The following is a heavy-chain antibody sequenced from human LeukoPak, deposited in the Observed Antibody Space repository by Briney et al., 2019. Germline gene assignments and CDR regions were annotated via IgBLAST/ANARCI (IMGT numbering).Heavy chain of an antibody. Sequence: PSQTLSLTCTVSGGSISSYYWSWIRQPPGKGLEWIGYIYYSGSTNCNPSLKSRVTISVDTSKNQFSLKLSSVTAADTAVYYCARLVRFGDGDAFDIWGQGTMVTVSS. V-gene: IGHV4-59*08. J-gene: IGHJ3*02. CDR1: GGSISSYY. CDR3: ARLVRFGDGDAFDI. CDR2: IYYSGST. D-gene: IGHD3-10*01.